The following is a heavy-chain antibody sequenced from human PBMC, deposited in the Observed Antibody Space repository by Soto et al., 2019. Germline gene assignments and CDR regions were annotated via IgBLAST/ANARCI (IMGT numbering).Heavy chain of an antibody. CDR1: GFTFSSYA. V-gene: IGHV3-23*01. D-gene: IGHD2-15*01. J-gene: IGHJ3*02. CDR2: IRGGRPDT. CDR3: AKDVYCSGGNCYFWGAFDI. Sequence: GGSLRLSCAASGFTFSSYAMSWVRQAPGKGLEWVSVIRGSGAGKGLEWVSIIRGGRPDTYYADSVRGRFAISRDNSKNTLYLQMNSLRAEDTAVYYCAKDVYCSGGNCYFWGAFDIWGQGTMVTVSS.